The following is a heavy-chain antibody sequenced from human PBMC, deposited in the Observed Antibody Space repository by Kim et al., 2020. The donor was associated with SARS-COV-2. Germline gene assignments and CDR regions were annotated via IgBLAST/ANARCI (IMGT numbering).Heavy chain of an antibody. Sequence: GGSLRLSCAASGFTFDDYAMHWVRQAPGKGLEWVSGISWNSGSIGYADSVKGRFTISRDNAKNSLYLQMNSLRAEDTALYYCAKDLARGIAAAGLEGWGQGTLVTVSS. CDR1: GFTFDDYA. CDR2: ISWNSGSI. J-gene: IGHJ4*02. CDR3: AKDLARGIAAAGLEG. V-gene: IGHV3-9*01. D-gene: IGHD6-13*01.